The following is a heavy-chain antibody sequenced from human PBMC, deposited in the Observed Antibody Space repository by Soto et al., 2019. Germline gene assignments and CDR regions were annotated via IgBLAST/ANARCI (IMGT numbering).Heavy chain of an antibody. D-gene: IGHD6-13*01. CDR2: ISGSGGST. CDR1: GFTFSSYA. CDR3: ATPSYSSSLFPPDY. J-gene: IGHJ4*02. Sequence: GGSLRLSCAASGFTFSSYAMSWVRQAPGKGLEWVSAISGSGGSTYYADSVKGRFTISRDNSKNTLYLQMNSLRAEDTAVYYCATPSYSSSLFPPDYWGQGTLVTVSS. V-gene: IGHV3-23*01.